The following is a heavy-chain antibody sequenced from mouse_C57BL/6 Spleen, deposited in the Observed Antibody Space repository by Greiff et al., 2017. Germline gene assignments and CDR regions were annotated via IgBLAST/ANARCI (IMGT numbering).Heavy chain of an antibody. CDR1: GFSLTSYG. V-gene: IGHV2-2*01. Sequence: VQLQQSGPGLVPPSQSLSITCTVSGFSLTSYGVPWVRQSPGKGLEWLGVIWSGGSTDYNAAFISRLSISKDNSKSQVFFKMNSLQADDTAIYYCARSGYDYDENDFDDWGQGTTLTVSS. CDR3: ARSGYDYDENDFDD. J-gene: IGHJ2*01. D-gene: IGHD2-4*01. CDR2: IWSGGST.